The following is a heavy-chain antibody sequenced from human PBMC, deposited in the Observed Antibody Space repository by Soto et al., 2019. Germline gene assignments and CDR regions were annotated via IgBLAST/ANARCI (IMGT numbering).Heavy chain of an antibody. CDR1: GFTFSCYA. Sequence: GGSLRLSCAASGFTFSCYAMRWVRQAPGKGLEWVSAISGSGGSTYYADSVKGRFTISRDNSKNTMYLQMNSLRAEDTAVYYCAKRIDDMFFYFDYWGQGTLVTVSS. CDR3: AKRIDDMFFYFDY. V-gene: IGHV3-23*01. CDR2: ISGSGGST. D-gene: IGHD3-10*02. J-gene: IGHJ4*02.